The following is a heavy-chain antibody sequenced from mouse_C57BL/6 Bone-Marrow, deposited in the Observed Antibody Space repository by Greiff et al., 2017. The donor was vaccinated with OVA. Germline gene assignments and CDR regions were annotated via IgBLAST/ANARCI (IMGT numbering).Heavy chain of an antibody. J-gene: IGHJ2*01. D-gene: IGHD2-12*01. V-gene: IGHV1-81*01. Sequence: VQLQQSGAELARPGASVKLSCKASGYTFTSYSISWVKQRTGQGLEWIGEIYPRSGNTYYNEKFKGKATLTADKSSSTAYMELRSLTSEDSAVYFCARSVSYVYYFDYWGQGTTLTVSS. CDR3: ARSVSYVYYFDY. CDR1: GYTFTSYS. CDR2: IYPRSGNT.